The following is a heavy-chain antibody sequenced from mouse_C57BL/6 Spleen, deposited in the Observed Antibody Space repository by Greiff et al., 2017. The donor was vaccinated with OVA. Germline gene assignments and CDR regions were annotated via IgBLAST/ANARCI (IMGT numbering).Heavy chain of an antibody. J-gene: IGHJ1*03. CDR1: GYSIPSGYY. Sequence: EVKLQESGPGLVKPSQSLSLPCSVTGYSIPSGYYLNLIRQFPGNNLEWIGYISYGGSNNYNPSLKNRISITRDTSKNQLFLKLNSVTTEDTATYYCARRDYYGSSYGYFDVWGTGTTVTVSS. CDR2: ISYGGSN. V-gene: IGHV3-6*01. CDR3: ARRDYYGSSYGYFDV. D-gene: IGHD1-1*01.